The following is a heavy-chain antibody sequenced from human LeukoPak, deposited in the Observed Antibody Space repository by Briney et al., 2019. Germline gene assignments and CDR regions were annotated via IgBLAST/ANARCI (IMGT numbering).Heavy chain of an antibody. CDR3: ARNPPGGGYQRIDY. CDR2: ISSSSSYI. Sequence: PGGSLRLSCAASGFTFSSYEMNWVRQAPGKGLEWVSSISSSSSYIYYADSVKGRFTISRDNAKNSLYLQMNSLRAEDTAVYYCARNPPGGGYQRIDYWGQGTLVTVSS. CDR1: GFTFSSYE. J-gene: IGHJ4*02. V-gene: IGHV3-21*01. D-gene: IGHD3-22*01.